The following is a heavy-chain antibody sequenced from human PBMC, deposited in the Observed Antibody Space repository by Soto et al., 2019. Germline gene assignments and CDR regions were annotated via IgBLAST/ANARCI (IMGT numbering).Heavy chain of an antibody. CDR3: ARLTEGGTDY. CDR2: VTDSGSST. D-gene: IGHD6-13*01. CDR1: GFTFSNYA. V-gene: IGHV3-23*01. Sequence: GRSLRLSCGASGFTFSNYAMTWVRQAPGKGLEWVSSVTDSGSSTYYADSVKGRFTISRDNSKNTLHLQMNSLRAEDTAVYCCARLTEGGTDYWGQGALVTVSS. J-gene: IGHJ4*02.